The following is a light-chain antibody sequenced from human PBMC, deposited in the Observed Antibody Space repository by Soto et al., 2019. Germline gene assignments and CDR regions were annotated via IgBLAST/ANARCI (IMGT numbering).Light chain of an antibody. CDR1: SSDIGNYNL. CDR2: EGS. V-gene: IGLV2-23*01. CDR3: CSFAGSTPS. J-gene: IGLJ7*01. Sequence: QSALTQPASVSGSPGQSIIISCTGTSSDIGNYNLVSWYQQHPGKAPKLIIYEGSKRPSGVSNRFSASKSGNTASLTISGLQAEDGADYYCCSFAGSTPSFGGGTQLTVL.